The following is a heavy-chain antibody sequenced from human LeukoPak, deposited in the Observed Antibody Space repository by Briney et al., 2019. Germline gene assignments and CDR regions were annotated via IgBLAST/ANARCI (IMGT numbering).Heavy chain of an antibody. CDR2: IYGGNGNT. J-gene: IGHJ4*02. V-gene: IGHV1-3*01. D-gene: IGHD2-21*02. CDR3: ARGWGGDCYHVH. CDR1: GYTFTSYA. Sequence: ASVKVSCTASGYTFTSYAMHWVRQAPGQRLEWMGWIYGGNGNTKYSQKFQGRVSITRDTSASTVYTELSSLGSEDTAVYYCARGWGGDCYHVHWGQGTLVTVSS.